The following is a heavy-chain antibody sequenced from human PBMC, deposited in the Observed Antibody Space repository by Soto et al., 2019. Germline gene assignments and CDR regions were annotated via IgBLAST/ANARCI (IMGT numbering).Heavy chain of an antibody. CDR3: ARGVLH. V-gene: IGHV4-31*03. D-gene: IGHD3-10*01. CDR2: ISYSGST. CDR1: GGSISSGGYY. Sequence: QVQLQESGPGLVQPSQTLSLTCTVSGGSISSGGYYWSWLRQHPGSGLEWIGHISYSGSTYYNTSLKSRVTIPVDTSRNQLSLIVNSVTAADTAVYYCARGVLHWSQGTLVTVSS. J-gene: IGHJ4*01.